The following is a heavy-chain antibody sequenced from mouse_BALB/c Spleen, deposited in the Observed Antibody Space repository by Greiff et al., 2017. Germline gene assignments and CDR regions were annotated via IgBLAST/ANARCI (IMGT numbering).Heavy chain of an antibody. Sequence: QVQLKQSGAELVKPGASVKLSCKASGYTFTSYWMHWVKQRPGQGLEWIGEINPSNGRTNYNEKFKSKATLTVDKSSSTAYMQLSSLTSEDSAVYYCARGWGLGRAMDYWGQGTSVTVSS. CDR3: ARGWGLGRAMDY. CDR1: GYTFTSYW. CDR2: INPSNGRT. J-gene: IGHJ4*01. V-gene: IGHV1S81*02. D-gene: IGHD2-4*01.